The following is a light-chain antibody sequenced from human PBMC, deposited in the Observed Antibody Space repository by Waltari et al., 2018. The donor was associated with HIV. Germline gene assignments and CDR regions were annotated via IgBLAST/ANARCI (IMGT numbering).Light chain of an antibody. CDR3: QQYATSPT. J-gene: IGKJ1*01. Sequence: DILLTQTPGTLSLSPGQRATLSCWASQIIRDNFLAWYQQRPDQAPRLLMFAASSRATGIPDRFTGSGSGTEFSLTIARLEPEDYAVYYCQQYATSPTFGNGTKVEV. CDR1: QIIRDNF. CDR2: AAS. V-gene: IGKV3-20*01.